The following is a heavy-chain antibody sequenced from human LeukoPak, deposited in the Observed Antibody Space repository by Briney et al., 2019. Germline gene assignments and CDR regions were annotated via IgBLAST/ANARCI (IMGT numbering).Heavy chain of an antibody. Sequence: ASVKVSCKASGYTFTSYAMNWVRQAPGQGLEWMGWINTNTGNPTYAQGFTGRFVFSLDTSVSTAYLQICSLKAEDTAVYYCARADDYVWGSYRFVYYGMDVWGQGTTVTVSS. CDR2: INTNTGNP. V-gene: IGHV7-4-1*01. D-gene: IGHD3-16*02. CDR1: GYTFTSYA. J-gene: IGHJ6*02. CDR3: ARADDYVWGSYRFVYYGMDV.